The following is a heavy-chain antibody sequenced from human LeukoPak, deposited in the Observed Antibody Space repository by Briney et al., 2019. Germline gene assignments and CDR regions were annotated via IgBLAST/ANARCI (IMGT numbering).Heavy chain of an antibody. V-gene: IGHV3-74*01. CDR3: VTNPIVVVTSVNY. Sequence: PGGSLRLSCVASGFTFSNYWMHWVRQDPLKGLVWVSRINTDGSTTTYRDSVEGRFTISRDNAKNTLYLQMNSLRVEDTAVYYCVTNPIVVVTSVNYWGQGTLVTVSS. J-gene: IGHJ4*01. CDR2: INTDGSTT. D-gene: IGHD2-21*02. CDR1: GFTFSNYW.